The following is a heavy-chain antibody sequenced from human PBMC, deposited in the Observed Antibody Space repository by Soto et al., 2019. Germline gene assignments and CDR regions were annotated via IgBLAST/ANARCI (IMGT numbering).Heavy chain of an antibody. J-gene: IGHJ4*02. V-gene: IGHV3-23*01. CDR2: ISGSGGST. CDR3: AKGHYGGILGAIDY. Sequence: PGGSLRLSCAASGFTFSSYAMSWVRQAPGKGLEWVSAISGSGGSTYYADSVKGRFTISRDNSKNTLYLQMNSLRAEDTAVYYCAKGHYGGILGAIDYWGQGTLVTVSS. D-gene: IGHD4-17*01. CDR1: GFTFSSYA.